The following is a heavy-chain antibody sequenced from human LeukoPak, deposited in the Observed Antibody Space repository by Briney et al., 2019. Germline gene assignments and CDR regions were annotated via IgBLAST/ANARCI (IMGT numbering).Heavy chain of an antibody. Sequence: SETLSLTRTGSGGSIRSYYWSWIRQPRGKGLEGIGYIYYSGSTNYNPSIKRRVTISVDTSKNQFSLKLSSVTAADTAVYYCARHNALSNFDYWGQGTLVTVSS. J-gene: IGHJ4*02. CDR1: GGSIRSYY. CDR2: IYYSGST. V-gene: IGHV4-59*08. CDR3: ARHNALSNFDY.